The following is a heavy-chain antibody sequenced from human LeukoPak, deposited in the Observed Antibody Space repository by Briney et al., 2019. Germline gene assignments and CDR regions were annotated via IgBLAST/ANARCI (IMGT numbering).Heavy chain of an antibody. CDR1: GSTFSSYG. D-gene: IGHD2-2*01. CDR2: IWYDGSNK. V-gene: IGHV3-33*01. CDR3: ARDIVVPAAIPYYYYGMDV. J-gene: IGHJ6*02. Sequence: GRSLRLSCAASGSTFSSYGMHWVRQAPGKGLEWVAVIWYDGSNKYYADSVKGRFTISRDNSKNTLYLQMNSLRAEDTAVYYCARDIVVPAAIPYYYYGMDVWGQGTTVTVSS.